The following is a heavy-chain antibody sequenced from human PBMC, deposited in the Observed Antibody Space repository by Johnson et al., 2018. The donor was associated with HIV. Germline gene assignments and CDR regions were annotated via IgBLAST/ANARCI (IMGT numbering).Heavy chain of an antibody. CDR3: AKDRGSWDPGVFDI. Sequence: QVQLVESGGGVVQPGRSLRLSCAASGFTFNNYGMHWVRQAPGKGLEWVAVIWFDGSNKYYADSVKGRFTISRDNAKNSLYLQMNSLRVEDTAVYYCAKDRGSWDPGVFDIWGQGTMVSVSS. J-gene: IGHJ3*02. V-gene: IGHV3-33*03. D-gene: IGHD1-26*01. CDR2: IWFDGSNK. CDR1: GFTFNNYG.